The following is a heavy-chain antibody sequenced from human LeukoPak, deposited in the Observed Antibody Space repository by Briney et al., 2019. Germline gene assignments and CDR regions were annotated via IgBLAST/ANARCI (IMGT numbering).Heavy chain of an antibody. CDR2: IRYDGSNK. D-gene: IGHD3-3*01. Sequence: PGGSLRLSCAASGVTLSSYGMHWVRQAPGKGLEWVAFIRYDGSNKYYADSVNGRFTISRDNSTNTMYLQMNSVRAEDTAVYYCAKGESITIFAYWGQGTLVTVCS. CDR3: AKGESITIFAY. V-gene: IGHV3-30*02. CDR1: GVTLSSYG. J-gene: IGHJ4*02.